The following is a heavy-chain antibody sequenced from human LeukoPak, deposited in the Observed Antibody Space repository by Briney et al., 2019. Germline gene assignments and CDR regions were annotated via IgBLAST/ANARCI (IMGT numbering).Heavy chain of an antibody. D-gene: IGHD3-10*01. V-gene: IGHV3-20*04. Sequence: PGGSLRLSCAASGFTFDDYGMSWVRQAPGKGLEWVSGINWNGGSTGYADSAKGRFTISRDNARSSLNLHMNSLRAEDTAVYYCAREPFSMARESTRNAFDIWGQGTMVTVSS. CDR1: GFTFDDYG. CDR3: AREPFSMARESTRNAFDI. J-gene: IGHJ3*02. CDR2: INWNGGST.